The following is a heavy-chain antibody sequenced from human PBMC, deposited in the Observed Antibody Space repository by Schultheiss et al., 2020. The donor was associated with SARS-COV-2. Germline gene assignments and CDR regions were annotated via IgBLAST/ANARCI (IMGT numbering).Heavy chain of an antibody. D-gene: IGHD6-19*01. CDR3: TRQVIAVAGTGGNWFDP. Sequence: GESLKISCAASGFTFSNAWMNWVRQASGKGLEWVGRIRSKANSYATAYAASVKGRFTISRDDSKNTAYLQMNSLKTEDTAVYYCTRQVIAVAGTGGNWFDPWGQGTLVTVSS. V-gene: IGHV3-73*01. J-gene: IGHJ5*02. CDR2: IRSKANSYAT. CDR1: GFTFSNAW.